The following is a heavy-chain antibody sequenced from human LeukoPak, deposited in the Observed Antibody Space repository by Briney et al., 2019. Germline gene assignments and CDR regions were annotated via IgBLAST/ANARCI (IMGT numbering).Heavy chain of an antibody. CDR1: GFTFNTYG. CDR3: ARIGCTVNNCRQYYYYGMDV. V-gene: IGHV3-33*01. Sequence: PGGSLRLSCAAYGFTFNTYGMNWVRQAPGKGLEWVAVIWYDGSIKYYPDSVKGRFTASRDNSKDTLYLEMNSLRAEDTATYYCARIGCTVNNCRQYYYYGMDVWGQGTTVTVSS. J-gene: IGHJ6*02. D-gene: IGHD1-20*01. CDR2: IWYDGSIK.